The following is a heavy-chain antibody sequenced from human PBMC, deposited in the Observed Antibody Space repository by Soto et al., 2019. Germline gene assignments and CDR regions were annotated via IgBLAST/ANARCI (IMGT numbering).Heavy chain of an antibody. D-gene: IGHD3-10*01. CDR3: ARLLGGSGSFIDY. V-gene: IGHV3-74*03. Sequence: EVQLVESGGGLVQPGGSLRLSCAASGFIFSGYWMHWVRRAPGKGLVWVSRINSDGSSTTYADSVKGRFTIPRDNAKNTMYLQMNSLRAEDTAVYYCARLLGGSGSFIDYWGQGTLVTVSS. J-gene: IGHJ4*02. CDR2: INSDGSST. CDR1: GFIFSGYW.